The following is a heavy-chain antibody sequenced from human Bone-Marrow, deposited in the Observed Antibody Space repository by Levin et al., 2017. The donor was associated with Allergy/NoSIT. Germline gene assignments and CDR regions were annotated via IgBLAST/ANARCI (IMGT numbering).Heavy chain of an antibody. Sequence: ESLKISCNVSGGSISSYYWSWIRQPPGKGLEWIGYTYDSGSTNYNPSLKSRVTISVDTSKNHLSLKLSSVTAADTAVYYCARHGRGGRAFDRWGQGTVVTVSS. V-gene: IGHV4-59*08. CDR1: GGSISSYY. CDR2: TYDSGST. J-gene: IGHJ3*02. D-gene: IGHD3-16*01. CDR3: ARHGRGGRAFDR.